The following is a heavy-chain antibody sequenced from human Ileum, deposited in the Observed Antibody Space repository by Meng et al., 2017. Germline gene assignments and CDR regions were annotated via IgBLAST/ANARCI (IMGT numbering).Heavy chain of an antibody. V-gene: IGHV4-4*02. Sequence: QVQLEESGPGLVKPSATLFLTCAVSGDSISTNWCYWVRQPPGKGLEWIGEIYHSGAFNYTPSLRSRVTISVDKSKNQLSLKLGSLTAADTAVYYCARGAIGTRPFDYWGQGTLVTVSS. J-gene: IGHJ4*02. CDR1: GDSISTNW. D-gene: IGHD2-21*01. CDR2: IYHSGAF. CDR3: ARGAIGTRPFDY.